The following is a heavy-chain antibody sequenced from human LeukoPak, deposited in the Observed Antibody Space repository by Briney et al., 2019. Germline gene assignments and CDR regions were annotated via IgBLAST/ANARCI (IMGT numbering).Heavy chain of an antibody. CDR2: VKSVGTGT. V-gene: IGHV3-74*01. CDR3: ARGGSDHAFDI. Sequence: QSGGSLRLSCAASGFIFSNYWMHWVRQAQGKGLEWVSRVKSVGTGTIYADSAQGGFIISRDNAKNSLYLQINGLRVEDTAVYYCARGGSDHAFDIWGQGTVVTVSS. J-gene: IGHJ3*02. CDR1: GFIFSNYW. D-gene: IGHD3-16*01.